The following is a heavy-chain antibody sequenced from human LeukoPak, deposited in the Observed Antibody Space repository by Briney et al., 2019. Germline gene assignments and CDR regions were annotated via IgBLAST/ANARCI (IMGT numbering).Heavy chain of an antibody. CDR2: IYPGDSDT. CDR3: ASALYYYDSSGYYYW. Sequence: ASVKISCKGSGYSFTSYWIGWVRQMLGKGLEWMGIIYPGDSDTRYSPSFQGQVTISADKSISTAYLQWSSLKASDTAMYYCASALYYYDSSGYYYWWGQGTLVTVSS. D-gene: IGHD3-22*01. CDR1: GYSFTSYW. J-gene: IGHJ4*02. V-gene: IGHV5-51*01.